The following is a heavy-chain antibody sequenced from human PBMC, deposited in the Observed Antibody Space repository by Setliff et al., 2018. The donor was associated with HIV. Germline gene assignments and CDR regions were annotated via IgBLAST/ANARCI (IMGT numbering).Heavy chain of an antibody. J-gene: IGHJ6*03. CDR1: GFTFSNFA. CDR3: AKRRVCNTSCYIVDYMDV. Sequence: GGSLRLSCTASGFTFSNFAITWVRQAPGKGLEWVSAIGVSGFGTYYADSVKGRFTISRDNSKNTLYLQMNSLRAEDTAIYYCAKRRVCNTSCYIVDYMDVWGKGTTVTVSS. D-gene: IGHD2-21*01. CDR2: IGVSGFGT. V-gene: IGHV3-23*01.